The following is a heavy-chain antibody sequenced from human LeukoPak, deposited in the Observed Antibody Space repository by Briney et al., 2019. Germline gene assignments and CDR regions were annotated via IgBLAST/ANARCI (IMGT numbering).Heavy chain of an antibody. V-gene: IGHV1-18*01. CDR3: ARANYDFWSGYYTLLDYFDY. CDR2: ISAYNGNT. Sequence: ASVKVFCKASGYTFTSYGISWLRQAPGQGLEWMGWISAYNGNTNYAQKLQGRVTMTTDTSTSTAYMELRSLRSDDTAVYYCARANYDFWSGYYTLLDYFDYWGQGTLVTVSS. J-gene: IGHJ4*02. CDR1: GYTFTSYG. D-gene: IGHD3-3*01.